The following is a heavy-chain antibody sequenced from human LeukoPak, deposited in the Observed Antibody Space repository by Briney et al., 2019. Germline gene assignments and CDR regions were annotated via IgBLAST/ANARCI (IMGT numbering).Heavy chain of an antibody. CDR2: ISGSGGST. D-gene: IGHD3-22*01. CDR1: GFIFNNYA. V-gene: IGHV3-23*01. CDR3: ARRLLEYFDY. J-gene: IGHJ4*02. Sequence: GGSLRLSCAASGFIFNNYALSWVRQTPGKGLEWVSAISGSGGSTYYADSVKGRFTISRDNSKNTLYLQMNSLSAEDTAVYFCARRLLEYFDYWGQGILVTVSS.